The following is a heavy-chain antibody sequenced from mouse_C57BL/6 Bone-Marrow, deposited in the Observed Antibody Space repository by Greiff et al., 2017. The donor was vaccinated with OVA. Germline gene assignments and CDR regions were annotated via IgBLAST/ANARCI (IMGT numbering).Heavy chain of an antibody. V-gene: IGHV1-64*01. D-gene: IGHD2-4*01. CDR2: IHPNSGST. Sequence: VQLQQPGAELVKPGASVKLSCKASGYTFTSYWMHWVKRRPGQGLEWIGMIHPNSGSTNYNEKFKSQATLAVDKSSSTAYMQLSSLTAEDSAVYYCAREDDYGYFDYWGQGTTLTVSS. CDR3: AREDDYGYFDY. J-gene: IGHJ2*01. CDR1: GYTFTSYW.